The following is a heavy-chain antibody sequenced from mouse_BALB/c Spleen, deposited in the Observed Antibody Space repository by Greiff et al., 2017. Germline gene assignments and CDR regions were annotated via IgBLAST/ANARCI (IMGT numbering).Heavy chain of an antibody. CDR1: GFTFTDYY. CDR3: ASGSSYDAMDY. D-gene: IGHD1-1*01. V-gene: IGHV7-3*02. Sequence: EVQLVESGGGLVQPGGSLRLSCATSGFTFTDYYMSWVRQPPGKALVWLGFIRNKANGYTTEYSASVKGRFTISRDNSQSILYLQMNTLRAEDSATYYCASGSSYDAMDYWGQGTSVTVSS. CDR2: IRNKANGYTT. J-gene: IGHJ4*01.